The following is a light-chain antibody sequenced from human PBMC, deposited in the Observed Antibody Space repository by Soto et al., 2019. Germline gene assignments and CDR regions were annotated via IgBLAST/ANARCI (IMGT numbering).Light chain of an antibody. Sequence: NFMLTQPHSVSESPGKTVTISCTRSSGSIASNYVQWYQQRPGSSPTTVIYEDNQRPSGVPDRFSGSIDSSSNSASLTISGLETEDEADYYCQSYDSSSLWVFGGGTKVTVL. CDR2: EDN. CDR3: QSYDSSSLWV. CDR1: SGSIASNY. J-gene: IGLJ3*02. V-gene: IGLV6-57*01.